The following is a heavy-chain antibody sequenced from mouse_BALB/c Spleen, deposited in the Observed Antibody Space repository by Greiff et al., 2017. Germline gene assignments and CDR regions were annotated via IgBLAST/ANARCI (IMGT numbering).Heavy chain of an antibody. CDR3: ARSYYYGSSYGAY. V-gene: IGHV3-2*02. Sequence: EVKLMESGPGLVKPSQSLSLTCTVTGYSITSDYAWNWIRQFPGNKLEWMGYISYSGSTSYNPSLKSRISITRDTSKNQFFLQLNSVTTEDTATYYCARSYYYGSSYGAYWGQGTLVTVSA. D-gene: IGHD1-1*01. CDR1: GYSITSDYA. J-gene: IGHJ3*01. CDR2: ISYSGST.